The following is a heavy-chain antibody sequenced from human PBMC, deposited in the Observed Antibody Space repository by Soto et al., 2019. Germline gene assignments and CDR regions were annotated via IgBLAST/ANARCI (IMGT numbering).Heavy chain of an antibody. V-gene: IGHV1-69*01. CDR2: IIPICGTA. J-gene: IGHJ3*02. CDR1: GGTFSSYA. D-gene: IGHD2-15*01. Sequence: QVQLVQSGAEVKKPGSSVKVSCKASGGTFSSYAISWVRQAPGQGLEWMGGIIPICGTANCAQKFQGRVTITADESTSAAYMGVSGLGSEDMAVYFCARSSFGFCSGGSCFFYAFDIWGQGTMVVVSS. CDR3: ARSSFGFCSGGSCFFYAFDI.